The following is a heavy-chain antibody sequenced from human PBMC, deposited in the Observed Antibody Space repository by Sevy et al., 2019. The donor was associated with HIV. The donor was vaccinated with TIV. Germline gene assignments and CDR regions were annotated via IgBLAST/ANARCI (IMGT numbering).Heavy chain of an antibody. CDR1: AFTFSTYE. CDR2: ISSGSAR. Sequence: GGSLRLSYTASAFTFSTYEMSWVRQAPGKGLEWVSYISSGSARYYADSVKGRFTISRDNAKISLYLQMSSLRADDTDVYSCARGWTVITSGDFPDYWGQGTLVTVSS. V-gene: IGHV3-48*03. CDR3: ARGWTVITSGDFPDY. J-gene: IGHJ4*02. D-gene: IGHD4-17*01.